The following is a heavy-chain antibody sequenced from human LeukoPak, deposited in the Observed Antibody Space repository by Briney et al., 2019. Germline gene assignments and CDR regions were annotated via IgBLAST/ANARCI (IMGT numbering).Heavy chain of an antibody. D-gene: IGHD1-26*01. Sequence: GGSLRLSCAASGFTFSSYSMNWVRQAPGKGLEWVSVIYSSGSTYYSDSVKGRFTISRDNSKNTLYLQMNSLRAEDTAVYYCARAIVGTTTRIVEVWDYWGQGTLVTVSS. CDR2: IYSSGST. J-gene: IGHJ4*02. CDR1: GFTFSSYS. V-gene: IGHV3-53*01. CDR3: ARAIVGTTTRIVEVWDY.